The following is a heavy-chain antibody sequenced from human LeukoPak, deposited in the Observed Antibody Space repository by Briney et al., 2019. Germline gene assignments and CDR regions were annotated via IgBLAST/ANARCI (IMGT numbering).Heavy chain of an antibody. Sequence: GGSLRLSRAASGFTFSSYAMSWVRQAPGKGLEWVSAISGSGGSTYYADSVKGRFTISRDNSKNTLYLQMNSLRAEDTAVYYCAKVLRSVPERSFDYWGQGTLVTVSS. CDR1: GFTFSSYA. CDR3: AKVLRSVPERSFDY. CDR2: ISGSGGST. J-gene: IGHJ4*02. V-gene: IGHV3-23*01. D-gene: IGHD1-1*01.